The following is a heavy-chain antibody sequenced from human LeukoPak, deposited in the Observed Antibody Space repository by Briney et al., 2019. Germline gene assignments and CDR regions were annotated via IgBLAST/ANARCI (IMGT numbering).Heavy chain of an antibody. V-gene: IGHV3-21*01. D-gene: IGHD6-25*01. J-gene: IGHJ5*02. CDR2: ISSSSSYI. CDR3: ARDLGYRNWFDP. Sequence: PGGSLRLSCAASGFPFSSYSMNWVRQAPGKGLEWVSSISSSSSYIYYADSVKGRFTISRDNAKNSLYLQMNSLRAEDTAVYYCARDLGYRNWFDPWGQGTLVTVSS. CDR1: GFPFSSYS.